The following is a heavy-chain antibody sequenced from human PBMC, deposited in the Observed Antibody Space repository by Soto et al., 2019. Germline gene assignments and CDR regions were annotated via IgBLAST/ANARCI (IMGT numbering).Heavy chain of an antibody. CDR2: ISGSGGST. Sequence: EVQLLESGGGLVQPGGSLRLSCAASGVTFSSYAMSWVRQAPGKGLEWVSAISGSGGSTYYADSVKGRFNISRDNSKTTLYLQMNSLRAEDTAVYYCAKDREGYDWPDAFDIWGQGKMVTFSS. D-gene: IGHD5-12*01. V-gene: IGHV3-23*01. CDR1: GVTFSSYA. CDR3: AKDREGYDWPDAFDI. J-gene: IGHJ3*02.